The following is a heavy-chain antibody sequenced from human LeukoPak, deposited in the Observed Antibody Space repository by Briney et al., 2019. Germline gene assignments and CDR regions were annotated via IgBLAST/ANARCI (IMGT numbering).Heavy chain of an antibody. CDR3: ARGSATGAPGFDY. CDR2: IYHSGST. CDR1: GGSISSSNW. D-gene: IGHD5-12*01. J-gene: IGHJ4*02. Sequence: SETLSLTCAVSGGSISSSNWWSWVRQPPGKGLEWIGEIYHSGSTNYNPSLKSRVTISVDKSKNQFSLKLSSVTAADTAVYYCARGSATGAPGFDYWGQGTLVTVSS. V-gene: IGHV4-4*02.